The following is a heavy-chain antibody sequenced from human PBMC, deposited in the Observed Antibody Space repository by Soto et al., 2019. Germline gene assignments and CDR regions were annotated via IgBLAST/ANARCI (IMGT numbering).Heavy chain of an antibody. D-gene: IGHD6-13*01. CDR2: IFHDGTT. CDR1: GGSISGVGYY. V-gene: IGHV4-31*03. CDR3: ARAWTAAAGWANWFDL. Sequence: QLQLQESGPGLVEPSLTLSLTCTVSGGSISGVGYYWSWIRQNPGKGLEWIGYIFHDGTTYYNPSLKSRLTISVDTSKTQFSLKLNSVTAADTAVYYCARAWTAAAGWANWFDLWGQGTLVTVSS. J-gene: IGHJ5*02.